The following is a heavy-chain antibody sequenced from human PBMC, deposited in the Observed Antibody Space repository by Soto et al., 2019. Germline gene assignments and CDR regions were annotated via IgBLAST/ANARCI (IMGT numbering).Heavy chain of an antibody. Sequence: ESGGGVVQPGRSLRLSCAASGFPLYGYAMHWVRQAPGKGLEWVAVISYDANHKYYTDSVKGRFTISIDNSKNTLYLQMSSLRGEDTAVYYCARDNGTAWYYFDRCGKGTLVSVSS. CDR2: ISYDANHK. CDR3: ARDNGTAWYYFDR. D-gene: IGHD6-19*01. CDR1: GFPLYGYA. V-gene: IGHV3-30-3*01. J-gene: IGHJ5*02.